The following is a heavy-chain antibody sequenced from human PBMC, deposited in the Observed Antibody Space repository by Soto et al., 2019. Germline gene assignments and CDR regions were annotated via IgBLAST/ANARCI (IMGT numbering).Heavy chain of an antibody. CDR3: ASNDYVWGSYLVYFDY. V-gene: IGHV4-39*01. CDR2: IYYSGST. J-gene: IGHJ4*02. CDR1: GCSISSSSYY. Sequence: QLQLQESGPGLVKPSETLSLTCTVSGCSISSSSYYWGWIRQPPGKGLEWIGSIYYSGSTYYNPSLKSRVTISVDTSKNQFSLKLSSVTAADTAVYYCASNDYVWGSYLVYFDYWGQGTLVTVSS. D-gene: IGHD3-16*02.